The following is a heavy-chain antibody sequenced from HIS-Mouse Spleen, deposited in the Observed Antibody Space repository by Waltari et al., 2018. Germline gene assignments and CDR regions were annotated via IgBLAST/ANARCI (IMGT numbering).Heavy chain of an antibody. CDR3: ARQAGPPGSVTVDY. D-gene: IGHD1-20*01. Sequence: QVQLQESGPGLVKPSETLSLTCTVSGGSISSYYWSWIRQPPGKGLEWIGYIYYSGSTNYNPSLKSRVTISVDTSKNQFSLKLSSVTAADTAVYYCARQAGPPGSVTVDYWGQGTLVTVSS. J-gene: IGHJ4*02. V-gene: IGHV4-59*08. CDR2: IYYSGST. CDR1: GGSISSYY.